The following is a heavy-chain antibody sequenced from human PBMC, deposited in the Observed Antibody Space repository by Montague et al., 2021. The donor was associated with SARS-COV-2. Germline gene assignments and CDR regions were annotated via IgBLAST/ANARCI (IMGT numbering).Heavy chain of an antibody. J-gene: IGHJ5*02. V-gene: IGHV4-39*01. CDR3: ARHSRGGLVVDSTNWFDP. D-gene: IGHD3-16*01. CDR1: GGSVSSSGYY. Sequence: SETLSLTCTVSGGSVSSSGYYWGWIRQPPGKGLEWIGSIYFSGSSYYNPSLKSRVSISVDTSKNQFSLRLSSVTSADTAVYYCARHSRGGLVVDSTNWFDPWGQGTLVTVSS. CDR2: IYFSGSS.